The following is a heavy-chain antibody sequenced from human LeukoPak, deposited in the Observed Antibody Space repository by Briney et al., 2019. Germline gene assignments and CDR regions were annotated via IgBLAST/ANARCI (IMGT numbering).Heavy chain of an antibody. J-gene: IGHJ4*02. D-gene: IGHD3-10*01. CDR2: INPNSGGT. CDR1: GYTFTGYY. Sequence: ASVKVSCKASGYTFTGYYMHWVRQAPGQGLEWMGRINPNSGGTNYAQKFQGRVTMTRDTSISTAYMELSRLRSDDTAVYYCARVVRYGSGGFSGDYWGQGTLVTVSS. V-gene: IGHV1-2*06. CDR3: ARVVRYGSGGFSGDY.